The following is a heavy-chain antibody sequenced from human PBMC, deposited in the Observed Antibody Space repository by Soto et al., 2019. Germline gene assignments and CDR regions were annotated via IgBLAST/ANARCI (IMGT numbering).Heavy chain of an antibody. CDR3: AKDSGLRAAAGEYFQH. D-gene: IGHD6-13*01. Sequence: GGSLRLSCAASGFTFSSYAMSWVRQAPGKGLEWVSAISGSGGSTYYADSVKGRFTISRDNSKNTLYLQMNSLRAEDTAVYYCAKDSGLRAAAGEYFQHWGQGTLVTVSS. CDR1: GFTFSSYA. CDR2: ISGSGGST. J-gene: IGHJ1*01. V-gene: IGHV3-23*01.